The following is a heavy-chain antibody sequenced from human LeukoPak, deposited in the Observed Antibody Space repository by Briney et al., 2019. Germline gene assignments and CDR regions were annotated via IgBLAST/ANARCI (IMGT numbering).Heavy chain of an antibody. D-gene: IGHD3-10*01. V-gene: IGHV4-4*07. Sequence: SETLSLTCTVSGDSISSYYWSWIRQPAGKGLEWIGLIYTSGSTNYNPSLKSRVTMSVDTSKNQFSLKLSSVTAADTAVYYCARALPPTYYGSGSYNFDYWGQGTLVTVSS. CDR2: IYTSGST. CDR3: ARALPPTYYGSGSYNFDY. CDR1: GDSISSYY. J-gene: IGHJ4*02.